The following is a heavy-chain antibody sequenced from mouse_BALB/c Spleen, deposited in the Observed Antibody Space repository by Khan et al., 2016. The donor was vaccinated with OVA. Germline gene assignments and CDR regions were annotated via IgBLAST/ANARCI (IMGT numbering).Heavy chain of an antibody. J-gene: IGHJ4*01. CDR1: GYTFTSYW. V-gene: IGHV1-69*02. CDR3: TRKGGYYAMDY. CDR2: IYPSDSYT. Sequence: QVQLQQSGAELVRPGASVKLSCKASGYTFTSYWINWVKQRPGQGLEWIGNIYPSDSYTNYNQTFKDKATLTVDKSSSTAYMQLSSPTSEDSAVYYCTRKGGYYAMDYWGQGTSVTVSS.